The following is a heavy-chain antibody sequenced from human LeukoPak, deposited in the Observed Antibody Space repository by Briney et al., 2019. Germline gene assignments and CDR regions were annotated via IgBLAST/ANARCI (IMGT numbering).Heavy chain of an antibody. J-gene: IGHJ6*03. V-gene: IGHV4-39*07. CDR3: ARAKVVVAATPYYYYYYMDV. Sequence: SETLSLTYTVSGGSISSSSYYWGWIRQPPGKGLEWIGSIYYSGSAYYNPSLKSRVTISVDTSKNQFSLKLSSVTAADTAVYYCARAKVVVAATPYYYYYYMDVWGKGTTVTVSS. CDR2: IYYSGSA. CDR1: GGSISSSSYY. D-gene: IGHD2-15*01.